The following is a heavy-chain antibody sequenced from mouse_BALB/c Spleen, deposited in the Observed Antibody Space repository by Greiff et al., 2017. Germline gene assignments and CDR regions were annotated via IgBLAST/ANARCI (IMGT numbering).Heavy chain of an antibody. Sequence: EVKLVESGGGLVKPGGSLKLSCAASGFTFSSYAMSWVRQSPEKRLEWVAEISSGGSYTYYPDTVTGRFTISRDNAKNTLYLEMSSLRSEDTAMYYCARDRWLELDYAMDYWGQGTSVTVSS. CDR2: ISSGGSYT. CDR1: GFTFSSYA. CDR3: ARDRWLELDYAMDY. J-gene: IGHJ4*01. D-gene: IGHD2-3*01. V-gene: IGHV5-9-4*01.